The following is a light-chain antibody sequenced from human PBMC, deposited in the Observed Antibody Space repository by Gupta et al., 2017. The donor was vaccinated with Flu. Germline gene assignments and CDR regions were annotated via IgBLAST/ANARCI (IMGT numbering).Light chain of an antibody. CDR2: AAS. CDR3: QQYNNWPPGT. CDR1: QSVSSN. V-gene: IGKV3-15*01. Sequence: DIVMTQSPATLSVSPGERVTLYCRASQSVSSNLAWYRQKPGQAPRLLIYAASTRATGIPARFSGSGSGTEFTLTISSRQSEDFAVYYCQQYNNWPPGTFGQGTKVEIK. J-gene: IGKJ1*01.